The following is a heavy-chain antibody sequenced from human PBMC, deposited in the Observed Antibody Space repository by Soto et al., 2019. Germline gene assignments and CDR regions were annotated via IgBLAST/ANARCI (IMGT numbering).Heavy chain of an antibody. CDR1: GGSISSSSYY. J-gene: IGHJ6*02. V-gene: IGHV4-39*01. CDR2: IYYSGST. CDR3: ATGDYGGNSEGMDV. D-gene: IGHD4-17*01. Sequence: SETLSLTCTVSGGSISSSSYYWGWIRQPPGKGLEWIGSIYYSGSTYYNPSLKSRVTISVDTSKNQFSLKLSSVTAADTAVYYCATGDYGGNSEGMDVWGQGTTVTVSS.